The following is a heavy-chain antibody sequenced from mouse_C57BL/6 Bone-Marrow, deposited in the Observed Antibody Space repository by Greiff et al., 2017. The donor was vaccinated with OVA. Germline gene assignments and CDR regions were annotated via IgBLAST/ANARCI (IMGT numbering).Heavy chain of an antibody. CDR3: ARWRYYGSSYFYYAMDY. V-gene: IGHV1-81*01. Sequence: VKLLESGAELARPGASVKLSCKASGYTFTSYGISWVKQRTGQGLEWIGEIYPRSGNTYYNEKFKGKATLTADKSSSTAYMELRSLTSEDSAVYFCARWRYYGSSYFYYAMDYWGQGTSVTVSS. CDR2: IYPRSGNT. J-gene: IGHJ4*01. D-gene: IGHD1-1*01. CDR1: GYTFTSYG.